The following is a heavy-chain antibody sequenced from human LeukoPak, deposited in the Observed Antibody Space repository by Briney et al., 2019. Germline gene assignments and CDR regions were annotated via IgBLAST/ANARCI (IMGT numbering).Heavy chain of an antibody. V-gene: IGHV3-11*01. Sequence: LSLTCTVSGGSISSSTYYWGWSRQPPGKGLEWVSYISSSGSTIDYADSVKGRFTICRDNAQTSLYLQMNSLRAEDTAVYYCARLIPAGNRRWGQGTLVTVSS. CDR3: ARLIPAGNRR. CDR1: GGSISSSTYY. D-gene: IGHD2-2*01. J-gene: IGHJ4*02. CDR2: ISSSGSTI.